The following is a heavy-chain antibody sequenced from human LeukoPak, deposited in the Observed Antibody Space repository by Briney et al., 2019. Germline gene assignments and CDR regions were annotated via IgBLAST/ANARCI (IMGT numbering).Heavy chain of an antibody. Sequence: GGSLRLSCAASVFTFSSYEMNWVRQAPGKGLEWVSYISSSGSTIYYADSVKGRFTISRDNAKNSLYPQMNSLRAEDTAVYYCARARCNWNDREIWFDPWGQGTLVTVSS. CDR1: VFTFSSYE. V-gene: IGHV3-48*03. CDR2: ISSSGSTI. CDR3: ARARCNWNDREIWFDP. D-gene: IGHD1-1*01. J-gene: IGHJ5*02.